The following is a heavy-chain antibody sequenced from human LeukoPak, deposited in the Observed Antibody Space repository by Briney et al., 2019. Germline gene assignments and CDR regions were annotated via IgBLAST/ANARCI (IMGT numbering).Heavy chain of an antibody. CDR3: ARDRNTMVRGYMDV. CDR1: GFTFSSYE. Sequence: PGGSLRLSCAASGFTFSSYEMNWVRQAPGKGLEWVANIKQDGSEKNYVDSVKGRFTISRDNAKNSVDLQMNSLRAEDTAVYYCARDRNTMVRGYMDVWGKGTTVTISS. D-gene: IGHD3-10*01. V-gene: IGHV3-7*01. CDR2: IKQDGSEK. J-gene: IGHJ6*03.